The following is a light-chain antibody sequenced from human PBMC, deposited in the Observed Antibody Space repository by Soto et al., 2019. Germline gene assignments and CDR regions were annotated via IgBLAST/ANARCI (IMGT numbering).Light chain of an antibody. CDR1: QNIHNY. CDR2: DAS. J-gene: IGKJ5*01. V-gene: IGKV1-33*01. CDR3: QQYENLPT. Sequence: DIQMTHYPSSLSASVGDRVTITCQASQNIHNYLNWYQQKPGRAPKLLIYDASNLEAGVPSRFRGSGSGTDFTFTISRLQPEEIATDYCQQYENLPTFGQGTRLENK.